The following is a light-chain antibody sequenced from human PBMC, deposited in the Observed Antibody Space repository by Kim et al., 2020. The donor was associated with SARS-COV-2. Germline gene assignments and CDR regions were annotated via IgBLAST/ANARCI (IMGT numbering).Light chain of an antibody. V-gene: IGKV1-39*01. Sequence: STSVGDTVTITCRASQSISTFLNWYQHRPGKAPKLLMFAASRWQSGVPSRFTGSGSGTDFTLTISSLQPEDFATYFCQQSYTTPRTFGQGTKLEI. J-gene: IGKJ2*01. CDR3: QQSYTTPRT. CDR1: QSISTF. CDR2: AAS.